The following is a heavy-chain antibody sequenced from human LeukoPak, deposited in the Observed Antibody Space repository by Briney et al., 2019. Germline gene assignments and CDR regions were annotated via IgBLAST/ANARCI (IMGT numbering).Heavy chain of an antibody. D-gene: IGHD3-16*01. CDR2: MSSIGGST. CDR1: GFTFRSYG. CDR3: ARGFGRAWHYMDV. V-gene: IGHV3-64*02. J-gene: IGHJ6*03. Sequence: GESLRLSCAVSGFTFRSYGMHWVRQAPGKGLEYVSGMSSIGGSTFYSDSVKGRFTISRDNSKNTLYLQMGSLRAEGMAVYYCARGFGRAWHYMDVWGKGTPVTVSS.